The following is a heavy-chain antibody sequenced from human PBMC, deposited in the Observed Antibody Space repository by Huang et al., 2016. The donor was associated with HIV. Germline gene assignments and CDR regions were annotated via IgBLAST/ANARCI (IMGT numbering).Heavy chain of an antibody. CDR2: IFYGGNT. CDR1: GGSMNSSYYY. V-gene: IGHV4-39*01. J-gene: IGHJ5*02. CDR3: ARMVRVSLYTKPPGGWFDP. D-gene: IGHD3-10*01. Sequence: QLQLQESGPGLVKSSGTLSLTCTVSGGSMNSSYYYWGWIRQPPGGGLEWIASIFYGGNTFFNPSLKSRATISVDTSKSQFSLTLTSVTAADTAIYYCARMVRVSLYTKPPGGWFDPWGQGTKVIVSS.